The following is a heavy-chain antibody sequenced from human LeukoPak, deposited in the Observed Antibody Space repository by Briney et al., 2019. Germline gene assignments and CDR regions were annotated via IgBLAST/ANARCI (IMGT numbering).Heavy chain of an antibody. CDR3: AKPRDIDSWAFDV. V-gene: IGHV3-30*02. Sequence: GGSLRLSCAASGFTFSSYGMHWVRQAPGKGLEWVAFIWYDGSNKYYADSVKGRFTISRDNSKHPLNLQMNSLTTEDTAVFYCAKPRDIDSWAFDVWGQGTMVTVSS. CDR1: GFTFSSYG. D-gene: IGHD2-15*01. CDR2: IWYDGSNK. J-gene: IGHJ3*01.